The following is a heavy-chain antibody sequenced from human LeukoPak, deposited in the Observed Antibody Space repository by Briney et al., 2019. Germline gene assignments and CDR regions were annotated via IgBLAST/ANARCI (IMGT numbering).Heavy chain of an antibody. J-gene: IGHJ5*02. CDR1: GFSLSDYY. D-gene: IGHD6-19*01. Sequence: GGSLRLSCIASGFSLSDYYMFWIRQAPGKGMEWVSSIRPSGDNTYYGDSVKGRFTISRDNSKNTVYLQMNNMRVDDTAIYYCARVAGWHWFDPWGQGTLVTVSS. CDR2: IRPSGDNT. V-gene: IGHV3-23*01. CDR3: ARVAGWHWFDP.